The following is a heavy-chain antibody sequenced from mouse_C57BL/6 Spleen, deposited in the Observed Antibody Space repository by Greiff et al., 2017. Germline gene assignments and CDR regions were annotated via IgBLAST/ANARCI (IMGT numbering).Heavy chain of an antibody. CDR3: AKVGPSTMFTYYFDY. CDR1: GYTFTDYY. V-gene: IGHV1-76*01. CDR2: IYPGSGNT. D-gene: IGHD2-2*01. J-gene: IGHJ2*01. Sequence: QVQLQQSGAELVRPGASVKLSCKASGYTFTDYYINWVKQRPGQGLEWIARIYPGSGNTYSNEKFKGKATLTAEKSSSTAYMQLSSLTSEDSAVYVCAKVGPSTMFTYYFDYWGQGTTLTVSS.